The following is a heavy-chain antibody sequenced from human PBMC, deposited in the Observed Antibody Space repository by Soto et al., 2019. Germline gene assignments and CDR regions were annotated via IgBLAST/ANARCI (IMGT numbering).Heavy chain of an antibody. Sequence: QVQLVESGGGLVKPGGSLRLSCAASGFTFSDYYMSWIRQAPGKGLEWVSHISSSGLTIYYADSVKGRFTISRDNAKNSLYLQMNTLRAEDTAVYYCARQKAWTGEWLSLYAPGMDVWGQGTTVTVSS. J-gene: IGHJ6*02. CDR2: ISSSGLTI. V-gene: IGHV3-11*01. CDR3: ARQKAWTGEWLSLYAPGMDV. CDR1: GFTFSDYY. D-gene: IGHD3-22*01.